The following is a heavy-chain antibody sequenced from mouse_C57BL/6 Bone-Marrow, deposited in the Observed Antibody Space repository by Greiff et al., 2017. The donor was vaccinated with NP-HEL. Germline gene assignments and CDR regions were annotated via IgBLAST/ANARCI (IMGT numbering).Heavy chain of an antibody. J-gene: IGHJ1*03. CDR1: GYAFSSSW. CDR3: ARGIYYYGSSSSHWYFDV. CDR2: IYPGDGGT. V-gene: IGHV1-82*01. D-gene: IGHD1-1*01. Sequence: VQLQESGPELVKPGASVKISCKASGYAFSSSWMNWVKQRPGKGLEWIGRIYPGDGGTNYNGKFKGKATMTADKSSSTAYMQLSSLTSEDSAVYFCARGIYYYGSSSSHWYFDVWGTGTTVTVSS.